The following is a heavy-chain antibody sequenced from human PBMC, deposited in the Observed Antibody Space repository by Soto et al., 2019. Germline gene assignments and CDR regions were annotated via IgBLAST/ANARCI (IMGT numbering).Heavy chain of an antibody. CDR1: GGSISSGGFY. Sequence: PSETLCLTCTVSGGSISSGGFYWNWIRQHPGKGLEWIGHFSSSGSTYYNPSLKSRVTISVDTSKNHFSLKLSSVTAADTAVYYCARKNYSDYEDYWGQGTLVTVSS. J-gene: IGHJ4*02. CDR2: FSSSGST. D-gene: IGHD4-17*01. CDR3: ARKNYSDYEDY. V-gene: IGHV4-31*03.